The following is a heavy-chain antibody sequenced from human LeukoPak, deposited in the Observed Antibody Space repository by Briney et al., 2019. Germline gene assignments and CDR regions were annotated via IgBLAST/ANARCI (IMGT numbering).Heavy chain of an antibody. CDR1: GGSISSYY. CDR2: IYYSGST. J-gene: IGHJ3*02. Sequence: SETLSLPCTVSGGSISSYYWSWIRQPPGKGLEWIGYIYYSGSTNYNPSLKSRVTISVDTSKNQFSLKLSSVTAADTAVYYCARGVYDFWSGHRDAFDIWGQGTMVTVSS. V-gene: IGHV4-59*01. D-gene: IGHD3-3*01. CDR3: ARGVYDFWSGHRDAFDI.